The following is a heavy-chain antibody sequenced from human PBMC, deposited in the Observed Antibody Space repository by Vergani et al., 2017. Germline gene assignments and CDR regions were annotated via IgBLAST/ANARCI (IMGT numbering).Heavy chain of an antibody. CDR3: ARDLFYYDSSGYYSGFFEY. CDR1: GFTFSSYS. CDR2: ISSSSSYI. D-gene: IGHD3-22*01. J-gene: IGHJ4*01. Sequence: EVQLVESGGGLVKPGGSLRLSCAASGFTFSSYSMNWVRQAPGEGLEWVSSISSSSSYIYYADSVKGRFTISRDNAKHSLYLQMNSLRAEDTAVYYCARDLFYYDSSGYYSGFFEYWRQGTLVTVSS. V-gene: IGHV3-21*01.